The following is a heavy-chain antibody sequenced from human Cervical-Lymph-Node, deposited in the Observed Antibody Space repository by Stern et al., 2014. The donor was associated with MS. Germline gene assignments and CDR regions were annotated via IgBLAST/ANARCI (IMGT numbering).Heavy chain of an antibody. CDR2: IYYIGST. V-gene: IGHV4-30-4*01. CDR1: GTSISSGDHY. CDR3: ARVFLVGDRSAYYGWFDP. D-gene: IGHD3-22*01. Sequence: QVQLQESGPGLVKPSQTLSLTCTVSGTSISSGDHYWSWIRQPPGKGLEWLGYIYYIGSTFYNPSLKSRLNMSVDTSKNQFSLKLTSVTAADTAVYYCARVFLVGDRSAYYGWFDPWGQGTLVTVSS. J-gene: IGHJ5*02.